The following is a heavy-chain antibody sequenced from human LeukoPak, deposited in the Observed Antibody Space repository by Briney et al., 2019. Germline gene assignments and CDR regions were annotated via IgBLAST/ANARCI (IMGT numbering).Heavy chain of an antibody. D-gene: IGHD6-6*01. V-gene: IGHV3-15*04. Sequence: GGSLRLSCAASGFTFNVAWMSWVRQTPGKGLQWFARSAATPDGPITEYATPVRGRFTISRDDSRNMVYLQMRSLRTDDTAIYYCVWSSTWNKRFYLDQWGQGTLVTVSS. J-gene: IGHJ4*02. CDR3: VWSSTWNKRFYLDQ. CDR2: SAATPDGPIT. CDR1: GFTFNVAW.